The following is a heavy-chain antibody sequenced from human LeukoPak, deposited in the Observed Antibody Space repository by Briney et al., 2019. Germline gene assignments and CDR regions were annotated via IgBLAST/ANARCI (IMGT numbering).Heavy chain of an antibody. CDR3: SNGIYDKSY. J-gene: IGHJ4*02. Sequence: GGSLRLSCTASGFTFTTYLMAWVRQAPGKGLEWVANIKQDGSEAYYAESVRGRFTISRDNAKNSLYLQMNSLRAEDTSVYYCSNGIYDKSYWGQGTLVTVSS. CDR2: IKQDGSEA. CDR1: GFTFTTYL. D-gene: IGHD3-22*01. V-gene: IGHV3-7*01.